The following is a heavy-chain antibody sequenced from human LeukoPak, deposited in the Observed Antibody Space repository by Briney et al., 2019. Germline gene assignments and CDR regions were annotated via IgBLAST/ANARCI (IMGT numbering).Heavy chain of an antibody. CDR2: ISYDGSDK. J-gene: IGHJ4*02. V-gene: IGHV3-30*04. CDR3: ARDPGQQLVVGYFDY. Sequence: SLRLSCAASGFTFSSYAIHWVRQAPGKGLEWVAVISYDGSDKYYADSVKGRFTISRDNSKNTLYLQMNSLRAGDTAVYYCARDPGQQLVVGYFDYWGQGTLVTVSS. D-gene: IGHD6-13*01. CDR1: GFTFSSYA.